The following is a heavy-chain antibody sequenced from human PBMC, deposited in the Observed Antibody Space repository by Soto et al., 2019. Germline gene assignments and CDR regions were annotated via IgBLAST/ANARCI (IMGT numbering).Heavy chain of an antibody. Sequence: EVQLVESGGDLVQPGGSLRLSCVASGFTFRSYSMNWVRKAPGKGLEWVSYISGSGSPIKYADSVKGRFTISRDNVKNSLYLQMNSLRVEDTAVYYCARDKDYGFDIWGQGTMVTVSS. CDR3: ARDKDYGFDI. CDR2: ISGSGSPI. V-gene: IGHV3-48*01. CDR1: GFTFRSYS. D-gene: IGHD4-17*01. J-gene: IGHJ3*02.